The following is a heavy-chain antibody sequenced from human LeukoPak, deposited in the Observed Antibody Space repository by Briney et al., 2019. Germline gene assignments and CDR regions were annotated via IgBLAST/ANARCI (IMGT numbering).Heavy chain of an antibody. Sequence: GGSLRLSCAASGFTFSSYSMNWVRQAPGKGLEWVSSISSSSSYIYYADSVKGRFTISRDNAKNSLYLQMNSLRAEDTAVYYCARDRSHGFRPEREDYWGQGTLVTVSS. CDR2: ISSSSSYI. CDR3: ARDRSHGFRPEREDY. D-gene: IGHD3-10*01. V-gene: IGHV3-21*01. CDR1: GFTFSSYS. J-gene: IGHJ4*02.